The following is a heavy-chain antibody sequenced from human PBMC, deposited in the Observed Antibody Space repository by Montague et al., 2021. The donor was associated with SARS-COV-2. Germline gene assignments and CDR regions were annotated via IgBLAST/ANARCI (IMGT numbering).Heavy chain of an antibody. Sequence: SETLSLTCTVSGGSISSSSYYWGWIRQPPGKGLEWIGSINYSGSTYYNRSLKIRVPISVDTSKNQFSLKLSSVTAADTAVYYCARHGKTRIAMIVVVIGYFDYWGQGTLVTVSS. V-gene: IGHV4-39*01. J-gene: IGHJ4*02. CDR1: GGSISSSSYY. CDR2: INYSGST. D-gene: IGHD3-22*01. CDR3: ARHGKTRIAMIVVVIGYFDY.